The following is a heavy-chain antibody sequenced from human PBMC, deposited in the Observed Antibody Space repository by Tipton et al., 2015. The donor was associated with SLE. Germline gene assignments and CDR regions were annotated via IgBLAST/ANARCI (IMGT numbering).Heavy chain of an antibody. V-gene: IGHV4-30-2*01. D-gene: IGHD3-3*01. Sequence: TLSLTCTVSGGSISSGGYYWSWIRQPPGKGLEWIGYIYHSGSTYYNPSLKSRVTISVDRSKNQFSLKLSSVTAADTAVYYCARGAVNYDFWSGYHRPGGMDVWGQGTTVTVS. CDR1: GGSISSGGYY. J-gene: IGHJ6*02. CDR2: IYHSGST. CDR3: ARGAVNYDFWSGYHRPGGMDV.